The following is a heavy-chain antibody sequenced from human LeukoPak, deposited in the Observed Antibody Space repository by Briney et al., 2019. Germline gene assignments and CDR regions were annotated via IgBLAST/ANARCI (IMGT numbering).Heavy chain of an antibody. V-gene: IGHV1-69*13. Sequence: SVKVSCKASGGTFSSYAISWVRQAPGQGREWMGGIIPIFGTANYAQKFQDRVTITADESTSTAYMELSSLRSEDTAIYYCASRLYCSNTRCRNFPFAYWGQGTLVTVSS. CDR1: GGTFSSYA. D-gene: IGHD2-2*01. CDR2: IIPIFGTA. J-gene: IGHJ4*02. CDR3: ASRLYCSNTRCRNFPFAY.